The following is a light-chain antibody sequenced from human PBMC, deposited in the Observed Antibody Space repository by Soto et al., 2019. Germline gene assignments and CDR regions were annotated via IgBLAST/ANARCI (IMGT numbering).Light chain of an antibody. CDR2: AAS. V-gene: IGKV1-39*01. CDR3: QRGET. CDR1: QSISTY. J-gene: IGKJ1*01. Sequence: DIQMTPSPSSLSASVGDRVTITCRASQSISTYLNWYQQKPGKAPKLLISAASNLQSGVPSRFSGSGSGTDFTLTITSLQPEDFATYYCQRGETFGQGTKVEIK.